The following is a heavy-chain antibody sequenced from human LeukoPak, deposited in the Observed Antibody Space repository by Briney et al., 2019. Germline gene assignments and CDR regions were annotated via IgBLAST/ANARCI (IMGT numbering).Heavy chain of an antibody. D-gene: IGHD2-15*01. CDR3: GASAATPGINYYYYGMDV. CDR2: IIPIFGTA. CDR1: GGTFSSYA. Sequence: GSSVKVSCKASGGTFSSYAISWVRQAPGQGLEWMGGIIPIFGTANYAQKFQGRVTITADESTSTAYMELSSLRSEDTAVNYCGASAATPGINYYYYGMDVWGQGTTVTVSS. J-gene: IGHJ6*02. V-gene: IGHV1-69*01.